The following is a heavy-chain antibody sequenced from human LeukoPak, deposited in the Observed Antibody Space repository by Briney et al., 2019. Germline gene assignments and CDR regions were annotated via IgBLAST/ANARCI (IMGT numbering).Heavy chain of an antibody. CDR1: GFTFSSQG. Sequence: GGSLRLSCAASGFTFSSQGMHWVRQAPGKGLEWLAVTSYDGSTKYYADSAKGRFNISRDNSKNTLYLQMNSLRVDDTAVYYCAKDATLFGDQYFDYWGQGTLVIVSS. D-gene: IGHD3-10*01. J-gene: IGHJ4*02. CDR3: AKDATLFGDQYFDY. V-gene: IGHV3-30*18. CDR2: TSYDGSTK.